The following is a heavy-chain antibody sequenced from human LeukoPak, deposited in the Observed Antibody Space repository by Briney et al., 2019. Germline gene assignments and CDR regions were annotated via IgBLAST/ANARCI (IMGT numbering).Heavy chain of an antibody. CDR2: IYSGGSS. J-gene: IGHJ4*02. Sequence: GGSLRLSCAASGFTVSSSYMSWVRQAPGKGLEWVSVIYSGGSSYYADSVKGRFTISRDDSKNTLYLQMNSLRAEDTAVYYCARDCCLRYASGNWGQGTLVTVPS. CDR3: ARDCCLRYASGN. V-gene: IGHV3-53*01. D-gene: IGHD3-9*01. CDR1: GFTVSSSY.